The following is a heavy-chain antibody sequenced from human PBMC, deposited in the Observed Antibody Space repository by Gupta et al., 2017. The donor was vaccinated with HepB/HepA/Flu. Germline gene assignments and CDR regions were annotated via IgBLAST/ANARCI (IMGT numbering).Heavy chain of an antibody. CDR2: SHYSGTT. Sequence: QVQLQESGPGLVKPSETLSLTCSVSGGSISSYYWSWIRQPPGKGLEWIGYSHYSGTTNYNPSLKSRLTISVDTSKNHLSLILRSVTAADTAVYYCARGWFGELFLDPWGQGTLVTVSS. V-gene: IGHV4-59*12. D-gene: IGHD3-10*01. CDR3: ARGWFGELFLDP. J-gene: IGHJ5*02. CDR1: GGSISSYY.